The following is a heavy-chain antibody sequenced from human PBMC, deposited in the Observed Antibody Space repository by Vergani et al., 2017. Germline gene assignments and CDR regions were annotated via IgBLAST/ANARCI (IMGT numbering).Heavy chain of an antibody. J-gene: IGHJ4*02. V-gene: IGHV4-34*01. CDR3: ARRRNGSGSYYRGGFDY. Sequence: QVQLQQWGAGLLKPSETLSLTCAVYGGSFSGYYWSWIRQPPGKGLEWFGEINHSGSTNYNPSLKSRVTISVDTSKNQFSLKLSSVTAADTAVYYCARRRNGSGSYYRGGFDYWGQGTLVTVSS. CDR2: INHSGST. D-gene: IGHD3-10*01. CDR1: GGSFSGYY.